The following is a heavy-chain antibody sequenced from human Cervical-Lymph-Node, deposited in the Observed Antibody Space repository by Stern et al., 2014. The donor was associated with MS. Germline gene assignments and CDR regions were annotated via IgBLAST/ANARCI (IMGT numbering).Heavy chain of an antibody. CDR3: ARDQGGIAAY. Sequence: VQLVESGAEVKKPGASVKVSCKASGDTFSINSISWVRQAPGQGLEWMGVIVPMFGTPNCAQKFQGRVTTTADESTSTAYMELSGLTSEDTAVYYCARDQGGIAAYWGQGTLVTVSS. CDR1: GDTFSINS. V-gene: IGHV1-69*01. J-gene: IGHJ4*02. CDR2: IVPMFGTP. D-gene: IGHD6-13*01.